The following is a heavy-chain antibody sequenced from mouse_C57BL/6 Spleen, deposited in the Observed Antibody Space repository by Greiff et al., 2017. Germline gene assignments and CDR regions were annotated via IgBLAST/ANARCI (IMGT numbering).Heavy chain of an antibody. CDR2: IDPSDSET. D-gene: IGHD2-1*01. V-gene: IGHV1-52*01. Sequence: QVHVKQPGAELVRPGSSVKLSCKASGYTFTSYWMHWVKQRPIQGLEWIGNIDPSDSETHYNQKFKDKATLTVDKSSSTAYMQLSSLTSEDSAVYYCARGGNYPYYWGQGTTLTVSS. J-gene: IGHJ2*01. CDR1: GYTFTSYW. CDR3: ARGGNYPYY.